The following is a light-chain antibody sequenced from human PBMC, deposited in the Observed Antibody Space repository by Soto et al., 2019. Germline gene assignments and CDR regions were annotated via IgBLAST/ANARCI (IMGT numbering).Light chain of an antibody. V-gene: IGKV1-5*01. CDR1: QSISRW. J-gene: IGKJ5*01. CDR2: DAS. CDR3: QQYNTYST. Sequence: DIQMTQSPSTLSASVGDRVTITCRASQSISRWLALYQQKPGKAPKALIYDASTLRSGVPSRFSGGGSGTEFTLTISSLQPDDFATYYCQQYNTYSTFGQGTRLEI.